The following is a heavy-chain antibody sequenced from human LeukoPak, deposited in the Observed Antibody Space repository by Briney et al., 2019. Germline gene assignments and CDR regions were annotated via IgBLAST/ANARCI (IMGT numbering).Heavy chain of an antibody. V-gene: IGHV1-2*02. CDR1: GYTFTGYY. CDR3: ARYYYGSGGYRYFDY. CDR2: INPNSGGT. Sequence: ASVKVSCKASGYTFTGYYMHWVRQAPGQGLEWMGWINPNSGGTNYAQKFQGRVTMTRDTSISTAYMELSRLRSDDTAVYYCARYYYGSGGYRYFDYWGQGTLVTVSS. J-gene: IGHJ4*02. D-gene: IGHD3-10*01.